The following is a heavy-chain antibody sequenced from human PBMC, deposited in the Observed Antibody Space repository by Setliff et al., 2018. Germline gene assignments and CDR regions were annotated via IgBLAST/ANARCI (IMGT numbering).Heavy chain of an antibody. CDR3: VKTRWDTWIRGAFDI. J-gene: IGHJ3*02. D-gene: IGHD3-10*01. CDR1: GFTFGDFA. CDR2: IGGRGIST. V-gene: IGHV3-23*01. Sequence: PGGSLRLSCAASGFTFGDFAMTWVRQAPGKGLEWVSGIGGRGISTYYANSVKGRFTISRDSSKNTLYLQMSSLRAEDTAVYYCVKTRWDTWIRGAFDIWGQGTMVTVSS.